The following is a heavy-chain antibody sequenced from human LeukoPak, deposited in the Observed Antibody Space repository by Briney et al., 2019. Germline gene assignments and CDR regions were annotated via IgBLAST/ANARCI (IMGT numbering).Heavy chain of an antibody. V-gene: IGHV3-15*01. D-gene: IGHD2-2*01. CDR1: GFTFSSYW. CDR2: IKSKTDGGTT. Sequence: GGSLRLSCAASGFTFSSYWMHWVRQAPGKGLEWVGRIKSKTDGGTTDYAAPVKGRFTISRDDSKNTLYLQMNSLKTEDTAVYYCTTREYQLLFVRDFDYWGQGTLVTVSS. J-gene: IGHJ4*02. CDR3: TTREYQLLFVRDFDY.